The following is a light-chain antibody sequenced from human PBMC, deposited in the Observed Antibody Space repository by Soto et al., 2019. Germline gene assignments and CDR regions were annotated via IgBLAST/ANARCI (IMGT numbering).Light chain of an antibody. V-gene: IGLV2-8*01. Sequence: QSALTQPPSASGSPGQSVTISCTGTSSDVGGYNYVSWYQQHPGKAPKLMIYEVTKRPSGVPDRFSGSKSGNTASLTVSGLQAEDEADYYCSSYEGSNKFVFATGTKLTVL. CDR2: EVT. J-gene: IGLJ1*01. CDR3: SSYEGSNKFV. CDR1: SSDVGGYNY.